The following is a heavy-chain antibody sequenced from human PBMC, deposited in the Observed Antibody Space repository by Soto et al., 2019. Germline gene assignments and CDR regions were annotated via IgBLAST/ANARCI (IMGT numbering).Heavy chain of an antibody. V-gene: IGHV3-7*01. D-gene: IGHD3-10*01. J-gene: IGHJ3*02. CDR3: AREGKDAFDI. CDR2: IKQDGSEK. Sequence: EVQLVESGGGLVQPGGSLRLSCGASGLTLSNYNMNWVRQAPGKGLEWVANIKQDGSEKYYVDSVKGRFTISRDNAKNSLYLQMNSLRAEDTAVYYCAREGKDAFDIWGQGTMVTVSS. CDR1: GLTLSNYN.